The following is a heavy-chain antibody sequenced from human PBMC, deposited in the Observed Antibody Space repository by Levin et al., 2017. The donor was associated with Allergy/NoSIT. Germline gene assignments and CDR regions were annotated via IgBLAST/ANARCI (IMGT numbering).Heavy chain of an antibody. CDR1: GGSFSNYY. CDR2: INHSGST. Sequence: SCAVYGGSFSNYYWSWIRQAPGKGLEWIGEINHSGSTNYNPSLKSRVTIAVDTSKNHFSLKLNSVTAADTAVFYCARGPPVDYYDRSGFYYPFDHWGQGTLVTVSS. V-gene: IGHV4-34*01. J-gene: IGHJ4*02. CDR3: ARGPPVDYYDRSGFYYPFDH. D-gene: IGHD3-22*01.